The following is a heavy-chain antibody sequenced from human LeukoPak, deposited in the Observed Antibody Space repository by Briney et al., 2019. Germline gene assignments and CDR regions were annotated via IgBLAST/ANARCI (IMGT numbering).Heavy chain of an antibody. D-gene: IGHD3-10*01. V-gene: IGHV4-4*07. CDR3: ARGGSYYGSGRRGYFDY. CDR1: GGSISSYY. J-gene: IGHJ4*02. Sequence: PSETLSLTCTVSGGSISSYYWSWIRQPAGKGLEWIGRIYTSGSTNYNPSLKSRVTMSVDTSKKQFSLKPSSVTAADTAVYYCARGGSYYGSGRRGYFDYWGQGTLVTVSS. CDR2: IYTSGST.